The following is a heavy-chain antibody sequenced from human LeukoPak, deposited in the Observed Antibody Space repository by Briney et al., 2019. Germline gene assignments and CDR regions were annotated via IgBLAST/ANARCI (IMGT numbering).Heavy chain of an antibody. J-gene: IGHJ3*02. Sequence: PSETLSLTCTVSGGSISSYYWSWIRQPPGKGLEWIGYIYYSGSTNYNPSLKSRVTISVDTSKNQFSLKLSSVTAADTAVYYCARVPPYGGNSDAFDIWGQGTMVTVSS. CDR2: IYYSGST. V-gene: IGHV4-59*01. CDR1: GGSISSYY. CDR3: ARVPPYGGNSDAFDI. D-gene: IGHD4-23*01.